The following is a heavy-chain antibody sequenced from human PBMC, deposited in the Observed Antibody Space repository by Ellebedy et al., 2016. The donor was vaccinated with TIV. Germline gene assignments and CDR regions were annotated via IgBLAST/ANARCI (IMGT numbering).Heavy chain of an antibody. CDR3: ARPHYDIWSGYYAYYYYYGMDV. CDR1: GFTFSSYW. Sequence: GESLKISCAASGFTFSSYWMHWVRQAPGKGLVWVSRINSGGTSTTYADSVKGRFTISRDNAKNTLYLQMNSLRAEDTAVYYCARPHYDIWSGYYAYYYYYGMDVWGQGTTVTVSS. J-gene: IGHJ6*02. CDR2: INSGGTST. D-gene: IGHD3-3*01. V-gene: IGHV3-74*01.